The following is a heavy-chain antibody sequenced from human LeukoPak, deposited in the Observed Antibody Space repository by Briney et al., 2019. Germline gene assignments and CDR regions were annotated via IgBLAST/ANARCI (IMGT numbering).Heavy chain of an antibody. Sequence: ASVKVSCKASGYTFTSYDINWVRQATGQGLEWMGWMNPNSGNTGYAQKFQGRVTMTRNTSISTAYVELSSLRSEDTAVYYCARGQRRITAKYYYYYMDVWGKGTTVTVSS. CDR2: MNPNSGNT. D-gene: IGHD1-20*01. CDR3: ARGQRRITAKYYYYYMDV. CDR1: GYTFTSYD. J-gene: IGHJ6*03. V-gene: IGHV1-8*01.